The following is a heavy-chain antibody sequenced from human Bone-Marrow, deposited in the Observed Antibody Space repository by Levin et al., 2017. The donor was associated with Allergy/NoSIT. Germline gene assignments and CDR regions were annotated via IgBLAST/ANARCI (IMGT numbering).Heavy chain of an antibody. J-gene: IGHJ4*02. Sequence: PGGSLRLSCAASGFTLSSNAMNWVRQAPGKGLEWVSAISGWGGSTYYADSVKGRFTISKDNSKNTLYLQMNSLRAEDTAIYYRATDYGGWTYYYDYWGQGTLVTVSS. CDR2: ISGWGGST. D-gene: IGHD4/OR15-4a*01. CDR1: GFTLSSNA. CDR3: ATDYGGWTYYYDY. V-gene: IGHV3-23*01.